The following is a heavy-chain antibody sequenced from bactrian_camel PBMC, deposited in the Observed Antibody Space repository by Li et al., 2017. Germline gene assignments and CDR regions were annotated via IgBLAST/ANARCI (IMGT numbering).Heavy chain of an antibody. J-gene: IGHJ4*01. D-gene: IGHD5*01. CDR3: ATTLVVTVKLGYRPYNY. Sequence: VQLVESGGGLVQAGESLTLSCTVSGLTLDLYVMNWFRQAPGKGLEWISAIHGDGVTKYYADSVKGRFTISRDNAKNTLYLQLNSLKTEDTAMYYCATTLVVTVKLGYRPYNYWGQGTQVTV. CDR2: IHGDGVTK. V-gene: IGHV3S40*01. CDR1: GLTLDLYV.